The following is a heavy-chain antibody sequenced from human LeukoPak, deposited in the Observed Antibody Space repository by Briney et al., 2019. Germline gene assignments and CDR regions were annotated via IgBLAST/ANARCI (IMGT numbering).Heavy chain of an antibody. CDR1: GFTFGDYG. CDR3: AKANWVSNADAVW. D-gene: IGHD1-1*01. Sequence: RPGGSLRLSCAASGFTFGDYGMSWVRQAPGKGLGWVSSINWNGGNTAYADSVKGRFTLSRDDSRNTVYLQLNNLRVEDTAIYYCAKANWVSNADAVWWGQGTQVTVSS. CDR2: INWNGGNT. V-gene: IGHV3-20*04. J-gene: IGHJ4*02.